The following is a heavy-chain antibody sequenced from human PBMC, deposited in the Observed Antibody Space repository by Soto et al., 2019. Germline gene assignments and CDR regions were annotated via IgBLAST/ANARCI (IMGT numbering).Heavy chain of an antibody. CDR2: INAGNGNT. V-gene: IGHV1-3*01. D-gene: IGHD3-22*01. Sequence: ASVKVSCKASGYTFTSYAMHWVRQAPGQRLEWMGWINAGNGNTKYSQKFQGRVTITRDTSASTAYMELSSLRSEDTAVYYCARVSSGYHPTRLDFDYWGQGNLVTVSS. CDR3: ARVSSGYHPTRLDFDY. CDR1: GYTFTSYA. J-gene: IGHJ4*02.